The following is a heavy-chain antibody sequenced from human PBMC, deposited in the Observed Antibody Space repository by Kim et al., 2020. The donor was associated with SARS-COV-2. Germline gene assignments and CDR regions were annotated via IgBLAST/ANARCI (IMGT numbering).Heavy chain of an antibody. CDR3: ARIDGYNRNDAFDI. CDR1: GGTFSSYA. Sequence: SVKVSCKASGGTFSSYAISWVRQAPGQGLEWMGRIIPILGIANYAQKFQGRVTITADKSTSTAYMELSSLRSEDTAVYYCARIDGYNRNDAFDIWGQGTMVTVSS. J-gene: IGHJ3*02. D-gene: IGHD5-12*01. V-gene: IGHV1-69*04. CDR2: IIPILGIA.